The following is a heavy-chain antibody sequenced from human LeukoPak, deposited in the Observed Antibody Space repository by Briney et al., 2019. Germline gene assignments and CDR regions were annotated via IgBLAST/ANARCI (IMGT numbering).Heavy chain of an antibody. CDR1: GFTFSSYS. CDR3: ARDQTRLSGYYPDY. J-gene: IGHJ4*02. CDR2: ISSSSSYI. D-gene: IGHD3-22*01. Sequence: GGSLRLSCAASGFTFSSYSMNWVRQAPGKGLEWVSSISSSSSYIYYADSLKGRFTISRDNAKNSLYLQMNSLRAEDTAVYYCARDQTRLSGYYPDYWGQGTLVTVSS. V-gene: IGHV3-21*01.